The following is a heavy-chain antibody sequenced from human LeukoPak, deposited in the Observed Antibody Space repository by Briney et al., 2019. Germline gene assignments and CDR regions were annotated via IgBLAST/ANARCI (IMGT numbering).Heavy chain of an antibody. CDR3: ARDQSLWTGYYIWNYLDP. D-gene: IGHD3/OR15-3a*01. V-gene: IGHV4-61*05. CDR2: ISYSGST. J-gene: IGHJ5*02. Sequence: SETLSLTCTVSGGSISSSSYYWGWIRQPPGKGLEWIGYISYSGSTKYNPSLKSRVSISVDTSKNQFSLNLTSVTAADTAVYYCARDQSLWTGYYIWNYLDPWGQGTLVTVSS. CDR1: GGSISSSSYY.